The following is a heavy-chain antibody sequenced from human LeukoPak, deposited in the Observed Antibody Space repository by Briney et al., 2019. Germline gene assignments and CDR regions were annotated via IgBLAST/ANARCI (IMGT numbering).Heavy chain of an antibody. CDR3: SRESGPFCPFGY. Sequence: SETLSLTCRVSGGSISRTNWWSLVRQPPGQGLEWIGEISLAGQTNYNPSLNGRVTMSLDKSSNQLSLHLTSVTAADTATYFCSRESGPFCPFGYWGQGTLVIVSS. V-gene: IGHV4/OR15-8*02. CDR1: GGSISRTNW. J-gene: IGHJ4*02. CDR2: ISLAGQT. D-gene: IGHD1-26*01.